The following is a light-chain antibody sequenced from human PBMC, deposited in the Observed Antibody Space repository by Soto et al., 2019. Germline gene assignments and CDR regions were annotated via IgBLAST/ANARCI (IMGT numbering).Light chain of an antibody. Sequence: EIVLTQSPGTLSLSPGERATLSCRASQSVSSSYLAWYQQKPDQAPRLLIYAASSRATGIPDRFSGSGSGSGFTLTISRLEPEDFAVAYCQHYGSSPPITFGQGTRLEIK. V-gene: IGKV3-20*01. CDR3: QHYGSSPPIT. CDR2: AAS. J-gene: IGKJ5*01. CDR1: QSVSSSY.